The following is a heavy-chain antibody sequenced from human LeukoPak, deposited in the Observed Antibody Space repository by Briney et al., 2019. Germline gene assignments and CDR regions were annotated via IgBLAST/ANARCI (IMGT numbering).Heavy chain of an antibody. CDR3: ATDTYYYDSSGYKEVDY. Sequence: ASVKVSCKVSGYTLTDLSMHWVRQAPGKGLEWMGGFDPEDGETIYAQKFQGRVTMTEDTSTDTAYMELSSLRSEDTAVYYCATDTYYYDSSGYKEVDYWGQGTLVTVSS. V-gene: IGHV1-24*01. CDR1: GYTLTDLS. D-gene: IGHD3-22*01. J-gene: IGHJ4*02. CDR2: FDPEDGET.